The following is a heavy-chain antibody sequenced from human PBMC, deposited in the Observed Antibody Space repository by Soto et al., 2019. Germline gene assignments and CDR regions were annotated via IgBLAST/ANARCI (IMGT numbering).Heavy chain of an antibody. D-gene: IGHD3-10*01. CDR1: GGSFSGYY. V-gene: IGHV4-34*01. J-gene: IGHJ4*02. CDR2: INHSGST. CDR3: ARVAYYYGSGSYYRNLKRFDY. Sequence: QVQLQQCGAGLLKPSETLSLTCAVYGGSFSGYYWSWLRQPPGKGLEWIGEINHSGSTNYNPSLKSRVTISVDTSKNQFSLKLSSVTAADTAVYYCARVAYYYGSGSYYRNLKRFDYWGQGTLVTVSS.